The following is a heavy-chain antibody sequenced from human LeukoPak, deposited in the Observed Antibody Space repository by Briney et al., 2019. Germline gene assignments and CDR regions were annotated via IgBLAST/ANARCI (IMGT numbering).Heavy chain of an antibody. D-gene: IGHD2-2*01. CDR1: GFTFSSYA. Sequence: GGSLRLSCAASGFTFSSYAMSWVRQAPGKGLEWVSAISGSGGSTYYADSVKGRFTISRDNSKNTLYLQMNSLRAEDTAVYYCAKVGTSRPVGYYYYMDVWGKGTTVTVSS. CDR3: AKVGTSRPVGYYYYMDV. J-gene: IGHJ6*03. CDR2: ISGSGGST. V-gene: IGHV3-23*01.